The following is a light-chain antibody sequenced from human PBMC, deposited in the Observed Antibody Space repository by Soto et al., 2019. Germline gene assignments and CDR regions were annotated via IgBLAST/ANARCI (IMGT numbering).Light chain of an antibody. CDR2: EVS. CDR1: SSDVSRYNY. Sequence: QSALTHPAPLSGSPGQSITIACTGTSSDVSRYNYVSWYQQHPGKVPKLMIYEVSNRPSGVSNRFSGSKSGNTASLTISGLQAEDEADYYCSSYISSSTYVFGTGTKVTGL. CDR3: SSYISSSTYV. V-gene: IGLV2-14*01. J-gene: IGLJ1*01.